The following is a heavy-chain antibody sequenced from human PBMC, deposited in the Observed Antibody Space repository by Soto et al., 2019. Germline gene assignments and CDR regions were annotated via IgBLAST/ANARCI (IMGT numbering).Heavy chain of an antibody. D-gene: IGHD3-22*01. Sequence: PGGSLRLSCAASGFTFSSYAVSWVRQAPGKGLEWVSAISGSGGSTYYADSVRGRFTISRDNVQNSLFLQMDSLRVEDTAVYYCARDRDYYKADYWGQGTLVTVSS. CDR3: ARDRDYYKADY. CDR2: ISGSGGST. V-gene: IGHV3-23*01. J-gene: IGHJ4*01. CDR1: GFTFSSYA.